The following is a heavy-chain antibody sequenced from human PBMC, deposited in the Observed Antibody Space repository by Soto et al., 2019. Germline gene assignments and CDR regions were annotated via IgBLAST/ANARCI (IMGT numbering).Heavy chain of an antibody. V-gene: IGHV3-72*01. Sequence: EVQLVESGGGLVQPGGFLRLSCAASGFTFSDYYMDWVRQAPGKGLDWVGRIRNEANSYTAEYAASVKGRFTMSRDDSKNSLYLQMNSLKTEDTAVYYCTRVPTPVPAAIDIWGQGTMVTVSS. CDR1: GFTFSDYY. CDR3: TRVPTPVPAAIDI. D-gene: IGHD2-15*01. CDR2: IRNEANSYTA. J-gene: IGHJ3*02.